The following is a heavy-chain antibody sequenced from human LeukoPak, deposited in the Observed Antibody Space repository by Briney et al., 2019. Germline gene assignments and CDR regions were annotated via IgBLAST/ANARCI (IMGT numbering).Heavy chain of an antibody. J-gene: IGHJ4*02. CDR1: GFTFSSDS. CDR2: ISSSSSYI. V-gene: IGHV3-21*01. Sequence: GGSLRLSCVASGFTFSSDSMNWVRQAPGKGLELVSSISSSSSYIYYADSVKGRCTISRDNAKNSLYLQMNSLRADDTAVYHCARDHYYDSNAYPPAFDYWGQGTLVTVSS. D-gene: IGHD3-22*01. CDR3: ARDHYYDSNAYPPAFDY.